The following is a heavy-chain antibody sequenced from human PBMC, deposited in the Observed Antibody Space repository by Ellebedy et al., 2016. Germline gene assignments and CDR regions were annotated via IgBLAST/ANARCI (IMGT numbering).Heavy chain of an antibody. CDR3: AKDPSVFYSGSFTTTTYFDY. D-gene: IGHD1-26*01. J-gene: IGHJ4*02. V-gene: IGHV3-23*01. CDR1: GFTFSSYA. Sequence: GESLKISXAASGFTFSSYAMSWVRQAPGKGLEWVSAISGSGGSTYYADSVKGRFTISRDNSKNTLYLQMNNLRAEDTAVYYCAKDPSVFYSGSFTTTTYFDYWGQGTLVTVSS. CDR2: ISGSGGST.